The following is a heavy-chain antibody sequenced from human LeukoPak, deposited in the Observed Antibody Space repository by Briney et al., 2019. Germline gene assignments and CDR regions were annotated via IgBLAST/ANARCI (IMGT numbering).Heavy chain of an antibody. V-gene: IGHV3-33*01. D-gene: IGHD3-16*01. Sequence: GRSLTLSCAASGYTFSRHGIHWVRPAPGKGLEWVAVVWYDGRNRDYADSVKGRFSISKDNSNNMVFLQMDRLRAEDTAVYYCARLWGGNGYSGGSLNLWGQGTLVTVSS. CDR2: VWYDGRNR. J-gene: IGHJ5*02. CDR3: ARLWGGNGYSGGSLNL. CDR1: GYTFSRHG.